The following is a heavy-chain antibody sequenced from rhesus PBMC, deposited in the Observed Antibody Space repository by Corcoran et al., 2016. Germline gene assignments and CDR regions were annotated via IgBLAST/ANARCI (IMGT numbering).Heavy chain of an antibody. Sequence: EVQLVESGGGVVQPGGSLRLSCAASGFTFDDYAMHWVRQAQGKGLEWVSGISCSGGITYYPYSVKGQFTISRDNAKNSLYLQMGSLRAEDTALYYCARVEKWGGSHHFDYWGQGVLVTVSS. CDR2: ISCSGGIT. J-gene: IGHJ4*01. V-gene: IGHV3-201*01. CDR3: ARVEKWGGSHHFDY. D-gene: IGHD6-25*01. CDR1: GFTFDDYA.